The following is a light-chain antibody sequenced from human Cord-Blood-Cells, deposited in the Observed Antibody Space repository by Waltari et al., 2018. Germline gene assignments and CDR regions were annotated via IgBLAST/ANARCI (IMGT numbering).Light chain of an antibody. Sequence: SYVLTQQPSVSEAHGNTARLTCGGNCCGGNRAHCYQQKPGQAPVLVIYYDSDRPSGIPERFSGSNSGNTATLTISRVEAGDEADYYCQVWDSSSDHYVFGTGTKVTVL. V-gene: IGLV3-21*04. CDR2: YDS. J-gene: IGLJ1*01. CDR1: CCGGNR. CDR3: QVWDSSSDHYV.